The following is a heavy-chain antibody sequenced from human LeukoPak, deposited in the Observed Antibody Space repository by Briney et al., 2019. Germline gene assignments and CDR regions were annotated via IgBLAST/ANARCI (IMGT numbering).Heavy chain of an antibody. CDR2: INPNSGGT. CDR3: AVPYYYGSGRDYYYMDV. Sequence: GASVKVSCKASGYTFTGYYMHWVRQAPGQGLEWMGWINPNSGGTNYAQKFQGRVTMTRDTSISTAYMELSRLRSDDTAVYYCAVPYYYGSGRDYYYMDVWGKGTTVTISS. V-gene: IGHV1-2*02. D-gene: IGHD3-10*01. J-gene: IGHJ6*03. CDR1: GYTFTGYY.